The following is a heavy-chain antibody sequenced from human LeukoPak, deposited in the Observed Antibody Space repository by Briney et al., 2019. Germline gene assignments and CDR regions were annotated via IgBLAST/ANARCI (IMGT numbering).Heavy chain of an antibody. CDR2: ISGSGGST. Sequence: GGSLRLSCAASGFTFSSYAMSWVRQAPGEGLEWVSAISGSGGSTYYAASVKGRFTISRDNSKNTLYLQMNSLRAEDTAVYYCAKGEQQLVRNNWFDPWGQGTLVTVSS. D-gene: IGHD6-13*01. CDR3: AKGEQQLVRNNWFDP. V-gene: IGHV3-23*01. CDR1: GFTFSSYA. J-gene: IGHJ5*02.